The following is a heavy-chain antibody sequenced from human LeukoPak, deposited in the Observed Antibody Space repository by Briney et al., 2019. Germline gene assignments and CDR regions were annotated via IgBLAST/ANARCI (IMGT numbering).Heavy chain of an antibody. J-gene: IGHJ5*02. CDR1: GGSISSYY. D-gene: IGHD3-10*01. CDR3: ARDVGYYASGIYP. Sequence: SETLSLTCTVSGGSISSYYWSWIRQPPGKGLEWIGYIYYSGSTNYNPSLKSRVTISVDTSKNQFSLKLNSVTAADTAVYYCARDVGYYASGIYPWGQGTLVTVSS. V-gene: IGHV4-59*12. CDR2: IYYSGST.